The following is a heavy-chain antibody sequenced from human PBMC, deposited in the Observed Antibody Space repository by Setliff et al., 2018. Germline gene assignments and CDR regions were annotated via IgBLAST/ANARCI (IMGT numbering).Heavy chain of an antibody. CDR2: IFYSGDT. CDR3: ARDRTYYGSGTYTRWFDY. V-gene: IGHV4-59*01. CDR1: GASTTTYY. Sequence: SETLSLTCAVSGASTTTYYWSWIRQPPGKGLEWIGFIFYSGDTKSNPSLKSRVAMSVDTSKNQFSLKLSSVTAADTAVYYCARDRTYYGSGTYTRWFDYWGQGTLVTVSS. J-gene: IGHJ4*02. D-gene: IGHD3-10*01.